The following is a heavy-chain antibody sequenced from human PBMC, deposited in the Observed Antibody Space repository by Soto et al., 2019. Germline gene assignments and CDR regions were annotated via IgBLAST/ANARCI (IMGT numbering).Heavy chain of an antibody. CDR2: MNPNSGNT. V-gene: IGHV1-8*01. CDR3: ARLGNLKHYDYVRGSYRPDLDY. D-gene: IGHD3-16*02. J-gene: IGHJ4*02. Sequence: ASVKVSCKASGYTFTSYDINWVRQATGQGLEWMGWMNPNSGNTGYAQKFQGRVTMTRNTSISTAYMELSSLRSEDTAVYYCARLGNLKHYDYVRGSYRPDLDYWGQGTLVTVSS. CDR1: GYTFTSYD.